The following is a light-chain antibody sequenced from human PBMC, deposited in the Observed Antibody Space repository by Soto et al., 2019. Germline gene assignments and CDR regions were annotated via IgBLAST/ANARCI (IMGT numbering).Light chain of an antibody. V-gene: IGLV8-61*01. CDR3: VLFMAGGMWM. CDR1: SGSVSTDYY. J-gene: IGLJ3*02. Sequence: QTVVTQEPSFSVSPGGTVTLTCGLSSGSVSTDYYPSWYQQTPGQAPRTLIYNTDTRSSGVPDRFSGSILGNKAALTITGAQAMDESDYYCVLFMAGGMWMFGGGTQLTVL. CDR2: NTD.